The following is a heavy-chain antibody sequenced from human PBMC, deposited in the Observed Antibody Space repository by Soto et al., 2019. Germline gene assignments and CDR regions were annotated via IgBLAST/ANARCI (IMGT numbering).Heavy chain of an antibody. V-gene: IGHV4-59*01. D-gene: IGHD1-26*01. CDR2: IYYSGST. J-gene: IGHJ4*02. CDR3: ARAGVGATNPTFVDY. Sequence: QVQLQESGPGLVKPSETLSLTCTVSGGSISSYYWSWIRQPPGKGLEWIGYIYYSGSTNYNPSLKSRVTISVDTSKNQFSLKLSSVTAADTAVYYCARAGVGATNPTFVDYWGQGTLVTVSS. CDR1: GGSISSYY.